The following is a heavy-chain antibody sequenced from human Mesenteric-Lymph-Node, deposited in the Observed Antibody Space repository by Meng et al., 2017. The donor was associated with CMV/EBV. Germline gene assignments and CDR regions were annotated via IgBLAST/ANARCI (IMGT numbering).Heavy chain of an antibody. D-gene: IGHD2-2*01. CDR2: ISSSGNNI. CDR3: ARGGSTFDY. Sequence: GGSLRLSCAASGFTFSAYYMSWIRQAPGKGLEWVSYISSSGNNIYYADSVKGRFTISRDNAKNSLYLQMNSLRVEDTAVYYCARGGSTFDYWGQGTLVTVSS. CDR1: GFTFSAYY. J-gene: IGHJ4*02. V-gene: IGHV3-11*04.